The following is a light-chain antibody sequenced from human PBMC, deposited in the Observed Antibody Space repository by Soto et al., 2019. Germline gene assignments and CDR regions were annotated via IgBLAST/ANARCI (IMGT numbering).Light chain of an antibody. CDR2: EVS. J-gene: IGLJ2*01. Sequence: QSALTQPASVSGSPGQSITISCTGTSSDIGDYNYVSWYQQHPGKAPKLVIYEVSNRPSGISHRFSGSKSGNTASLTVSGLQAEDEADYYCSSYIFPSTFDVVFGGGTKLTVL. CDR3: SSYIFPSTFDVV. CDR1: SSDIGDYNY. V-gene: IGLV2-14*01.